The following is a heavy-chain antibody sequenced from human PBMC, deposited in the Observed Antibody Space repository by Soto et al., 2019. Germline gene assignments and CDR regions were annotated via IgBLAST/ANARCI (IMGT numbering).Heavy chain of an antibody. J-gene: IGHJ4*02. V-gene: IGHV3-23*01. Sequence: GGSLRLSCAASGFTFSSYAMSWVRQAPGKGLEWVSAISGSGGSTYYADSVKGRFTISRDNSKNTLYLQMNSLRAEDTAVYYCAKDLSQWLYHTSDYWGQGNLVTVSS. CDR1: GFTFSSYA. CDR2: ISGSGGST. D-gene: IGHD6-19*01. CDR3: AKDLSQWLYHTSDY.